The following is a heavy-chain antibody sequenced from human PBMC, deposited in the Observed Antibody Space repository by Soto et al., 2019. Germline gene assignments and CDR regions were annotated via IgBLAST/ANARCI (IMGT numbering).Heavy chain of an antibody. J-gene: IGHJ6*02. Sequence: PSETLSLTCAVYGGSFSGYYWSWIRQPPGKGLEWIGEINHSGSTKYSPSFQGQVTISVDKSISTAYLHWSSLKASDTATYYCARLVNYYFGMDVWGLGTTVTVSS. CDR3: ARLVNYYFGMDV. CDR2: INHSGST. V-gene: IGHV4-34*01. CDR1: GGSFSGYY.